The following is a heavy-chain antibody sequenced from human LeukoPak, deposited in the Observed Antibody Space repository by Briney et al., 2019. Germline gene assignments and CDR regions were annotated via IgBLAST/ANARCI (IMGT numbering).Heavy chain of an antibody. Sequence: SETLSLTCTVSGGSISSNSYHWGWIRQPPGKGLEWIGSIYYSGSTYYTPSLKSRVTISVDTSKNQFSLKLSSVTAADTAVYYCARAGRMPASFDYWGQGTLVTVSS. J-gene: IGHJ4*02. V-gene: IGHV4-39*07. CDR3: ARAGRMPASFDY. D-gene: IGHD1-26*01. CDR1: GGSISSNSYH. CDR2: IYYSGST.